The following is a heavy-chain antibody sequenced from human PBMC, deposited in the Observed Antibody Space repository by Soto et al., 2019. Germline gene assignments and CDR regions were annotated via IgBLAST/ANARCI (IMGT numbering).Heavy chain of an antibody. J-gene: IGHJ5*02. CDR1: GYTITTYD. Sequence: ASVKASCKASGYTITTYDITWVRQATGQGLKCIRWISPYCGNTGFAQKFQGRINMTRNTTISTAYMELNSLRSDDSAEYYCARGGYSSSWEFDLWG. CDR3: ARGGYSSSWEFDL. CDR2: ISPYCGNT. V-gene: IGHV1-8*01. D-gene: IGHD6-6*01.